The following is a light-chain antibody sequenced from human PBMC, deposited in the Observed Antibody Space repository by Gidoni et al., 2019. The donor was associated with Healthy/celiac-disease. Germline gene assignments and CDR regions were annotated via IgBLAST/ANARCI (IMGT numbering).Light chain of an antibody. CDR1: NIGSKS. V-gene: IGLV3-21*04. CDR3: QVWDSSSDRHVV. Sequence: SYVLTQPPSVSVAPGKTARITCGGNNIGSKSVHCYQQKPGQAPVLVIYYDSDRPSGIPERFSGSNSGNTATLTISRVEAGDEADYYCQVWDSSSDRHVVFGGGTKLTVL. CDR2: YDS. J-gene: IGLJ2*01.